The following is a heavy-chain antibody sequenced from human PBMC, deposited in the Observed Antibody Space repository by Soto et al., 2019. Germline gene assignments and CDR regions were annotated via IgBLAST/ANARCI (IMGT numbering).Heavy chain of an antibody. CDR2: IWSDGSNE. V-gene: IGHV3-33*01. CDR1: GFTFSHYA. CDR3: ARDYGSAPWDY. Sequence: QVQLVESGGGVVQPGRSLRLSCAASGFTFSHYAMHWARQAPGKGLEWVAVIWSDGSNENYADSVRGRFTISRDNSKNTLYLQMNSLRAEDTAVYYCARDYGSAPWDYWGQGALVTVSS. J-gene: IGHJ4*02. D-gene: IGHD3-10*01.